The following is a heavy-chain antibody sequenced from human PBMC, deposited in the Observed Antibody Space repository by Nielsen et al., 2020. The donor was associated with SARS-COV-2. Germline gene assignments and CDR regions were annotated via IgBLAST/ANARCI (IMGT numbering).Heavy chain of an antibody. J-gene: IGHJ5*02. V-gene: IGHV3-30*18. Sequence: GESLKISCAASGFTFSSYGMHWVRQAPGKGLEWVAVISYDGSNKYYADSVKGRFTISRDNSKNTLYLQMNSLRAEDTAVYYCAKKPYYYGWFDPWGQGTLVTVSS. CDR2: ISYDGSNK. D-gene: IGHD3-10*01. CDR3: AKKPYYYGWFDP. CDR1: GFTFSSYG.